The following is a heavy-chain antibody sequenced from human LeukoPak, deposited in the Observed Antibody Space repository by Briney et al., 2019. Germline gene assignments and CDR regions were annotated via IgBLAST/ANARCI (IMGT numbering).Heavy chain of an antibody. CDR2: ISYDGSNK. Sequence: GGSLRLSCAASGFTFSSYAMHWVRQAPGKGLEWVAVISYDGSNKYYADSVKGRFTISRDNSKNTLYLQMNSLRAEDTAVYYCARDPEYYGSGSWGMDVWGKGTTVTVSS. CDR1: GFTFSSYA. V-gene: IGHV3-30*04. CDR3: ARDPEYYGSGSWGMDV. J-gene: IGHJ6*03. D-gene: IGHD3-10*01.